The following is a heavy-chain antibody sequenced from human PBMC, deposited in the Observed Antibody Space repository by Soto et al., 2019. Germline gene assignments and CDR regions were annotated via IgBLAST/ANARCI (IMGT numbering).Heavy chain of an antibody. CDR2: ISYDGSNK. V-gene: IGHV3-30*19. D-gene: IGHD2-8*01. CDR1: GFTFSSYG. Sequence: PGGSLRLSCAASGFTFSSYGMHWVRQAPGKGLEWVAVISYDGSNKYYADSVKGRFTISRDNSKNMLYLQMNSLRAEDTAVYYCAREIHSQPYIVLMVYAHYGMDVWGQGTTVTVSS. J-gene: IGHJ6*02. CDR3: AREIHSQPYIVLMVYAHYGMDV.